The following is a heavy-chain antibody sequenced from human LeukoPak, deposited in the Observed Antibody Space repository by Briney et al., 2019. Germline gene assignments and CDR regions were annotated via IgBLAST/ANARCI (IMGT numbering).Heavy chain of an antibody. CDR3: ARDSYGMDV. Sequence: GGSLRLSCAASGFSFSSYSMNWVRQAPGKGLEWVAVISYDGSNKYYADSVKGRFTISRDNSKNTLYLQMNSLRAEDTAVYYCARDSYGMDVWGQGTTVTVSS. CDR2: ISYDGSNK. J-gene: IGHJ6*02. V-gene: IGHV3-30*03. CDR1: GFSFSSYS.